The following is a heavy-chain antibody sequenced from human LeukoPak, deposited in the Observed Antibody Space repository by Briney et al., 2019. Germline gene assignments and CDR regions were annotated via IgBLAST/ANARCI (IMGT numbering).Heavy chain of an antibody. D-gene: IGHD6-19*01. CDR1: GGSISSYY. CDR3: ARGRSSGWYGGWFDP. Sequence: PSETLSLTCTVSGGSISSYYWSWIRQPAGKGLEWIGRIYTSGSTNYNPSLKSRVTMSVDTSKNQFSLKLSSVTAADTAVYYCARGRSSGWYGGWFDPWGQGTLVTVSS. CDR2: IYTSGST. V-gene: IGHV4-4*07. J-gene: IGHJ5*02.